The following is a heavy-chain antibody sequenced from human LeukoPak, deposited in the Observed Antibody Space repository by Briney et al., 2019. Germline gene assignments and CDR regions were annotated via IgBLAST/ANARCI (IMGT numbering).Heavy chain of an antibody. V-gene: IGHV4-61*02. CDR3: ARVVVVVAATVYYYMDV. J-gene: IGHJ6*03. CDR2: IYTSGST. D-gene: IGHD2-15*01. CDR1: GGSISSGSYY. Sequence: SETLSLTCTVSGGSISSGSYYWSWIRQPAGKGLEWIGRIYTSGSTNYNPSLKSRVTISVDTSKNQFSLKLSSVTAGDTAVHYCARVVVVVAATVYYYMDVWGKGTTVTISS.